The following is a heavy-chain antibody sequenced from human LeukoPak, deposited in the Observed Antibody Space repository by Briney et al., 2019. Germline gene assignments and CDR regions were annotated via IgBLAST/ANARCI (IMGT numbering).Heavy chain of an antibody. CDR3: ARGGSGYSGYDAAFDI. CDR2: INSDGSST. CDR1: GFTFSSYW. D-gene: IGHD5-12*01. J-gene: IGHJ3*02. Sequence: GGSLRLSCAASGFTFSSYWMHWVRQAPGKGLVWVSRINSDGSSTSYADSVKGRFTISRDNAKNSLYVQMNSLRAEDTAVYYCARGGSGYSGYDAAFDIWGQGTMVTVSS. V-gene: IGHV3-74*01.